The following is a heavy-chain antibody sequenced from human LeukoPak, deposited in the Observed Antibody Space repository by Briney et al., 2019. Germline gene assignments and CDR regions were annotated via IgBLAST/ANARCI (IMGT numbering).Heavy chain of an antibody. D-gene: IGHD1-14*01. CDR1: GFTFSSYG. CDR2: IRYDGSNK. Sequence: GGSLRLSCAASGFTFSSYGMRWVRQAPGKGLEWVAFIRYDGSNKYYADSVKGRFTISRDNSKNTLYLQMNSLRPEDTAVYYCAKPARTDYADYWGQGTLVTVSS. V-gene: IGHV3-30*02. CDR3: AKPARTDYADY. J-gene: IGHJ4*02.